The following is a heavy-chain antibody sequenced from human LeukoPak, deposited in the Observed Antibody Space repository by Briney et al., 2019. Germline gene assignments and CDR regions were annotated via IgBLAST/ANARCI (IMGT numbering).Heavy chain of an antibody. CDR3: ARDGDYAAFDI. J-gene: IGHJ3*02. CDR1: GGTFSSYA. CDR2: IIPILGIA. Sequence: GSSVKVSCKASGGTFSSYAISWVRQAPGQGLEWMGRIIPILGIANYAQKFQGRVTITADKSTSTAYMELSSLRSEDTAVYYCARDGDYAAFDIWGQGTMVTVSS. D-gene: IGHD4-17*01. V-gene: IGHV1-69*04.